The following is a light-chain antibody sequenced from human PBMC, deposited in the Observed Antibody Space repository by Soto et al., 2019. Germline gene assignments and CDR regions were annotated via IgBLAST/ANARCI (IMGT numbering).Light chain of an antibody. CDR2: TDN. CDR1: SSNIGSNA. J-gene: IGLJ1*01. V-gene: IGLV1-44*01. CDR3: AAWDGSLNAYV. Sequence: QSVLTQPPSASGTPGQRVTISCSGSSSNIGSNAVNWYQQFPGTAPKLLIYTDNQRPSGVPDRFSGSKSGTSDSLAISGLQSEDEADYFCAAWDGSLNAYVFGTGTKVTVL.